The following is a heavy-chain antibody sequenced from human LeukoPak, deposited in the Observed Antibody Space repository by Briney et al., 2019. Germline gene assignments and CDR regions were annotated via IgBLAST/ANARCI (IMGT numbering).Heavy chain of an antibody. CDR1: GYTFTGYY. Sequence: ASVKVSCKASGYTFTGYYMHWVRQAPGQGLEWMGWINPNSGGTNYAQKFQGRVTMTRDTPISTAYMELSRLRPDDTAVYYCARESDYYDSSGYYDYWGQGTLVTVSS. CDR3: ARESDYYDSSGYYDY. D-gene: IGHD3-22*01. J-gene: IGHJ4*02. V-gene: IGHV1-2*02. CDR2: INPNSGGT.